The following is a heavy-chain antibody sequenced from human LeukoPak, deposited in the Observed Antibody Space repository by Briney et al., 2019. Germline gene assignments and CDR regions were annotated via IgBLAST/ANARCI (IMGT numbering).Heavy chain of an antibody. CDR3: ATGGRVRAYDYYYMDV. Sequence: GGSLRLSCAASGFTFSSYAMHWVRQAPGKGLEYVSAISSNGGSTYYANSVKGRFTISRDNSKNTLYLQMGSLRAEDMAVYYCATGGRVRAYDYYYMDVWGKGTTVTVSS. CDR2: ISSNGGST. J-gene: IGHJ6*03. CDR1: GFTFSSYA. V-gene: IGHV3-64*01.